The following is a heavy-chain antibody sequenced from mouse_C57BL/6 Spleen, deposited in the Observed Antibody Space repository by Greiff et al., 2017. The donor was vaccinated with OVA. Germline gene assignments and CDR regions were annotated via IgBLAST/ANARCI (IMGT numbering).Heavy chain of an antibody. CDR1: GFSLTSYG. CDR2: IWSGGST. J-gene: IGHJ3*01. D-gene: IGHD2-4*01. V-gene: IGHV2-2*01. Sequence: QVQLQQSGPGLVQPSQSLSITCTVSGFSLTSYGVHWVRQSPGKGLEWLGVIWSGGSTDYNAAFISRLSISKDNSKSQVFFKRNSLQADDTAIYYCARNYDYDGVLAYWGQGTLVTVSA. CDR3: ARNYDYDGVLAY.